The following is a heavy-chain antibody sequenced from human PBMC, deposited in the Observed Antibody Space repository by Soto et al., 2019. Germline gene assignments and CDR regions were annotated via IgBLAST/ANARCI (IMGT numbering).Heavy chain of an antibody. CDR2: ISSTTNYI. J-gene: IGHJ4*02. Sequence: EVQLVESGGGLVKPGGSLRLSCAASGFTFTSYSMNWVRQAPGKGLEWVSSISSTTNYIYYADPMRGRFPASRDNAKNSVYLEMNSLSAEDTAVYYCSRESEDLTSNFDYWGQGTLVTVSS. CDR1: GFTFTSYS. V-gene: IGHV3-21*01. CDR3: SRESEDLTSNFDY.